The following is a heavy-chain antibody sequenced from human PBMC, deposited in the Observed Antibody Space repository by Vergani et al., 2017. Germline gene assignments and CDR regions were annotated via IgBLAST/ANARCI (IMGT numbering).Heavy chain of an antibody. D-gene: IGHD1-26*01. CDR3: ARNQRNAGSYYPC. J-gene: IGHJ4*02. CDR2: IYYSGST. CDR1: GGSISSSSYY. V-gene: IGHV4-39*01. Sequence: QLQLQESGPGLVKPSETLSLTCTVSGGSISSSSYYWGWIRQPPGKGLGWIGGIYYSGSTYYNPSLKSRVTISVDTSKNQFSLRLSSVTAADTAVYYCARNQRNAGSYYPCWSEGTLVTVSS.